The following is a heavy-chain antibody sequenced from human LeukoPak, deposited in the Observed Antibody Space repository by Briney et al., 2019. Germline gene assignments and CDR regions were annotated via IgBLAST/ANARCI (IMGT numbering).Heavy chain of an antibody. V-gene: IGHV3-11*01. D-gene: IGHD6-19*01. CDR3: ARETVAGTFDY. Sequence: GGSLRLSCAGSRFTFSDYYMSWIRQAPGKGLEWVSDLSSRGDIISYADSVKGRFTISRDNAKNSLYLQINSLRAEDTAVYYCARETVAGTFDYWGQGTLVTVSS. CDR2: LSSRGDII. J-gene: IGHJ4*02. CDR1: RFTFSDYY.